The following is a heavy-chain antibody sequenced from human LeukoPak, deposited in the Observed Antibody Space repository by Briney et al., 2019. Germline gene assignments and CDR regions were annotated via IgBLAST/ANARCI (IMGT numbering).Heavy chain of an antibody. CDR1: GGSIGSNY. V-gene: IGHV4-59*08. J-gene: IGHJ4*02. CDR2: IYYTGAT. D-gene: IGHD6-19*01. Sequence: SETLSLTCTVSGGSIGSNYWTWIRQPPGKGLEYIGYIYYTGATNYNPSLKSRVTISVDTSKNQFSLKMPSVTAADTAVYFCAKYGNSGWVIDNWGQGTLVTVSS. CDR3: AKYGNSGWVIDN.